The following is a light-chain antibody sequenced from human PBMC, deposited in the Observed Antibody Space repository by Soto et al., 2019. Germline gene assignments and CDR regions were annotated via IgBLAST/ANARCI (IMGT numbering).Light chain of an antibody. V-gene: IGLV2-11*01. Sequence: HSVLTQPRSVSGSPGQSVTISCTGTSSDVGGYKFVSWYQQHPGKAPKLMIYDVSKRPSGVPDRFSGSKSGNTASLTISGLQAEDEADYYCCSYAGSYTYVFGTGTKVTVL. CDR1: SSDVGGYKF. CDR2: DVS. CDR3: CSYAGSYTYV. J-gene: IGLJ1*01.